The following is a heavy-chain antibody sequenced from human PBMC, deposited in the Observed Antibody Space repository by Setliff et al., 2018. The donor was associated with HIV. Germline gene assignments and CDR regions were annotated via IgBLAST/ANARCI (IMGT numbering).Heavy chain of an antibody. V-gene: IGHV4-34*01. CDR1: GFTLSSYS. J-gene: IGHJ4*02. CDR3: ARVAGAHYFDY. CDR2: INHGGST. Sequence: PGGSLRLSCEASGFTLSSYSMNWVRQAPGKGLEWIGEINHGGSTNYNPSLKSRVTISVDTSKNQFSLKLSSVTAADTAVYYCARVAGAHYFDYWGQGTLVTVSS. D-gene: IGHD1-26*01.